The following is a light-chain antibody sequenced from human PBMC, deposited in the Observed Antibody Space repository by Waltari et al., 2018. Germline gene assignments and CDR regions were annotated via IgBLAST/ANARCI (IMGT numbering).Light chain of an antibody. CDR2: LNSDGSH. V-gene: IGLV4-69*01. J-gene: IGLJ2*01. CDR3: QTWDTDNHVV. CDR1: SRHSNYA. Sequence: QLVLTQSPSASASLGASVKLTCTLSSRHSNYATAWHQQQPKKGPRYLMKLNSDGSHTRGDGIPDRFSGSSSGAERFLTISRLQSEDEADYYCQTWDTDNHVVFGGGTKLIVL.